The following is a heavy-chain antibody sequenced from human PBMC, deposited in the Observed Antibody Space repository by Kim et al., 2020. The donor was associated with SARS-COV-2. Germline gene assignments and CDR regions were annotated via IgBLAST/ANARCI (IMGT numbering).Heavy chain of an antibody. J-gene: IGHJ5*02. Sequence: DSVKGRFTISRENSKNTLYLQMNSLSAEDTAVYYCAKERRSSSWRNWFDPWGQGTLVTVSS. V-gene: IGHV3-23*01. CDR3: AKERRSSSWRNWFDP. D-gene: IGHD6-13*01.